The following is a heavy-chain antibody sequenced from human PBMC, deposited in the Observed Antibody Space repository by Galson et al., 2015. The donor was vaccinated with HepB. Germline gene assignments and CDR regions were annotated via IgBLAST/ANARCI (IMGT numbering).Heavy chain of an antibody. CDR3: ATEAIPVDTGNYFFHGMDV. CDR1: GYTLTELS. Sequence: SVKVSCKVSGYTLTELSMHWVRQAPGKGLEWMGGFDPEDGETIYAQKFQGRVTMTEDTSTDTAYMELSSLRSEDTAVYYCATEAIPVDTGNYFFHGMDVWGPGTPVTVSS. J-gene: IGHJ6*02. D-gene: IGHD5-18*01. CDR2: FDPEDGET. V-gene: IGHV1-24*01.